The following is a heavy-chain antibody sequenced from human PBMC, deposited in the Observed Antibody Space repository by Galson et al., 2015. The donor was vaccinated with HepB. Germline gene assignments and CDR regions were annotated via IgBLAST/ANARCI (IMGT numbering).Heavy chain of an antibody. D-gene: IGHD3-10*01. V-gene: IGHV3-30*04. CDR2: ISYDGSNK. Sequence: SLRLSCAASGFTFSSYAMHWVRQAPGKGLEWVAVISYDGSNKYYADSVKGRFTISRDNSKNTLYLQMNSLRAEDTAVYYCARDRGSGSYYKILWYYYGMDVWGQGTTVTVSS. J-gene: IGHJ6*02. CDR3: ARDRGSGSYYKILWYYYGMDV. CDR1: GFTFSSYA.